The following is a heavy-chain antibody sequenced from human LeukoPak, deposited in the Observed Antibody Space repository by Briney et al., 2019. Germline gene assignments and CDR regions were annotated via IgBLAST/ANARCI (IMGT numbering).Heavy chain of an antibody. CDR3: ARDRSRCYY. J-gene: IGHJ4*02. Sequence: GGSLRFSCAASGFTFSSYWMSWVRQAPGKGLEWVATIKEDGSEKYYVDSVKGRFTISRDNAKNSLYLQMNSLRAEDTAVYYCARDRSRCYYWGQGTLVTVSS. CDR1: GFTFSSYW. CDR2: IKEDGSEK. V-gene: IGHV3-7*01.